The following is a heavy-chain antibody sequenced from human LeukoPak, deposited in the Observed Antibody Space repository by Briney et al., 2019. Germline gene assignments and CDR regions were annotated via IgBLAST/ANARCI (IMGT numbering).Heavy chain of an antibody. CDR1: GFTFSSHW. CDR2: ISSDGTT. CDR3: AKRGVVIRVILVGFHKEAYYFDS. J-gene: IGHJ4*02. Sequence: GGSLRLSCAASGFTFSSHWMQWVRQVPGRGLVWVSRISSDGTTGYADSVKGRFTISRDNAKNTLYLQMNSLRAEDTAVYFCAKRGVVIRVILVGFHKEAYYFDSWGQGALVTVSS. V-gene: IGHV3-74*01. D-gene: IGHD2-8*02.